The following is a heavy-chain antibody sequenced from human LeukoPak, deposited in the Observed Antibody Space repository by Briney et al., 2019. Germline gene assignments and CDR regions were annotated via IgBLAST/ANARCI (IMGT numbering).Heavy chain of an antibody. CDR2: IYSGGST. CDR3: ASVVPAKGFDY. D-gene: IGHD2-2*01. J-gene: IGHJ4*02. CDR1: GFTVSSNY. V-gene: IGHV3-66*01. Sequence: PGGSLRLSCAASGFTVSSNYMSWVRQAPGKGLEWVSVIYSGGSTYYADSVKGRFTISRDNSKNTLYLQMNSLRAEDTAVYYCASVVPAKGFDYWGQGTLVTVSS.